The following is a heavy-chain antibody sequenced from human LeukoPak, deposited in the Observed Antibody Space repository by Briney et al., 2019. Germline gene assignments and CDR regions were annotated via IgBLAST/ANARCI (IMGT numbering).Heavy chain of an antibody. CDR2: IKSDGGT. J-gene: IGHJ1*01. D-gene: IGHD3-22*01. CDR1: GFTFSTYW. Sequence: GGSLRLSCAASGFTFSTYWMHWVRRAPGKGLVWVSRIKSDGGTNYADSVKGRFTISRDNAKKTVSLQMNSLRPEDTGVYYCARAPSEIGGYYPEYFRHWGQGTLVTVSS. CDR3: ARAPSEIGGYYPEYFRH. V-gene: IGHV3-74*01.